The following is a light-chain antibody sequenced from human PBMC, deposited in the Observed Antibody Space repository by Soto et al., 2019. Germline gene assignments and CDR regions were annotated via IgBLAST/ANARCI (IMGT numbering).Light chain of an antibody. J-gene: IGKJ4*01. V-gene: IGKV1-39*01. Sequence: DSQMTQSPSSLSASVGDRVTITCRASQGVSSYLNWYQQKPGTAPKLIISSASTLQSGVPPRFSGSGSGTYFTLTISSVQPEDIATYYCQQSYRLPSTFGGGTRVEI. CDR2: SAS. CDR1: QGVSSY. CDR3: QQSYRLPST.